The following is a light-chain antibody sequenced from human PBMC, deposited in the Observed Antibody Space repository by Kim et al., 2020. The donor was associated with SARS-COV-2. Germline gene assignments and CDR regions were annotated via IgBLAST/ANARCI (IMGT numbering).Light chain of an antibody. Sequence: DIQVTQSPSSLSASVGDRVTITCRASQNIHFYLNWYQHRPGKAPEVLISAAFTLQSGAPSRFRGSRSGTDFNLTISNLQPEDFATYYCQQSYRGPYTFGPGTKLEI. J-gene: IGKJ2*01. CDR1: QNIHFY. CDR2: AAF. CDR3: QQSYRGPYT. V-gene: IGKV1-39*01.